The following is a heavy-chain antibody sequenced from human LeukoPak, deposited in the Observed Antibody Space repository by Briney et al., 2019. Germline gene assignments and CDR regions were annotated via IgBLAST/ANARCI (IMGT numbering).Heavy chain of an antibody. V-gene: IGHV3-53*01. Sequence: GGSLRLSCAASGFTVSSNCMSWVRQAPGKGLEWVSVIYSGGSTYYADSVKGRFTISRDNSKNTLYLQMNSLRAEDTAVYYRARGVFDWFRGRFDRWGQGTLVTVSS. J-gene: IGHJ5*02. CDR3: ARGVFDWFRGRFDR. D-gene: IGHD3-9*01. CDR1: GFTVSSNC. CDR2: IYSGGST.